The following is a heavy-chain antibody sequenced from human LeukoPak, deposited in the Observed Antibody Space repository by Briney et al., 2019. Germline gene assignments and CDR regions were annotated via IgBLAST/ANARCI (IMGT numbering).Heavy chain of an antibody. V-gene: IGHV4-30-4*01. CDR1: GGSISSGDYY. Sequence: SETLSLTCTVSGGSISSGDYYWSWIRQPPGKGLEWIGNIYYSGSTYYNPSLKSRVTISVDTSKNQFSLKLSPVTAADTAVYYCARESRGYCSSTSCYPIDYWGQGTLVTVSS. J-gene: IGHJ4*02. D-gene: IGHD2-2*01. CDR2: IYYSGST. CDR3: ARESRGYCSSTSCYPIDY.